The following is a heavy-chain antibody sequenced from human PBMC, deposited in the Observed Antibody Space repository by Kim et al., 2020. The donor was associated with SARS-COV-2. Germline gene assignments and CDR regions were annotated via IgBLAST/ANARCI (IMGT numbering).Heavy chain of an antibody. V-gene: IGHV4-39*07. Sequence: SETLSLTCTVSGGSISSSSYYWGWIRQPPGKGLEWIGSIYYSGSTYYNPSLKSRVTISVDTSKNQFSLKLSSVTAADTAVYYCARVTDIVATIPFDYWGQGTLVTVSS. CDR3: ARVTDIVATIPFDY. CDR2: IYYSGST. D-gene: IGHD5-12*01. J-gene: IGHJ4*02. CDR1: GGSISSSSYY.